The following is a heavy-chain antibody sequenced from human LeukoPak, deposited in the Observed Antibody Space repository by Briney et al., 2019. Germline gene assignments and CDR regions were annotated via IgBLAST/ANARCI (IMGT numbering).Heavy chain of an antibody. D-gene: IGHD3-10*01. Sequence: SETLSLTCTVSGGSISSYYWSWIRQPPGKGLEWIGYIHYSGSTNYKPSLKSRVTISVDTSKNQFSLKLSSVTAADTAVYYCARGGYYGSGNDFRFDPWGQGTLVTVSS. V-gene: IGHV4-59*01. CDR2: IHYSGST. CDR1: GGSISSYY. J-gene: IGHJ5*02. CDR3: ARGGYYGSGNDFRFDP.